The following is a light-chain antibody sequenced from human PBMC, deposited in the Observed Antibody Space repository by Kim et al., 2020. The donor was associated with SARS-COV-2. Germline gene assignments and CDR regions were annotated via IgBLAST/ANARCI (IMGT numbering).Light chain of an antibody. CDR1: SLRSYY. J-gene: IGLJ2*01. Sequence: VALGQTVRITCQGDSLRSYYASWYQQKPGQAPVLVIYGKNNRPSGIPDRFSGSSSGNTASLTITGAQAEDEADYYCNSRDSSGNPLFGGGTKLTVL. V-gene: IGLV3-19*01. CDR3: NSRDSSGNPL. CDR2: GKN.